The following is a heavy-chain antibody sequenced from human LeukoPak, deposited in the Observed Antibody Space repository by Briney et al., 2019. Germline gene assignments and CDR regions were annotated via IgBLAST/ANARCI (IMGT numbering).Heavy chain of an antibody. CDR1: GYTFTSYG. CDR2: ISAYNGNT. D-gene: IGHD3-22*01. Sequence: ASVKVSCKASGYTFTSYGISWVRQAPGQGLEWMGWISAYNGNTNYAQKLQGRVTMTTDTSTSTAYMELRSLRSDDTAVYYCAGDLGNYDSSGLDYWGQGTLVTVSS. V-gene: IGHV1-18*01. J-gene: IGHJ4*02. CDR3: AGDLGNYDSSGLDY.